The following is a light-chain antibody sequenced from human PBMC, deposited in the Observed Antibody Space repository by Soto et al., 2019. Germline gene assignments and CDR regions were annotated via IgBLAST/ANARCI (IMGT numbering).Light chain of an antibody. CDR1: QCISSY. Sequence: DIQLTQSPSFLSASVGDRVTITCRASQCISSYLAWYQQNPGQAPKLLIYAASTLQSGVPSRFSGSGSGTEFTLTISSLQPEDFATYNCQHLDSYSTFGHGTRLEIK. J-gene: IGKJ5*01. V-gene: IGKV1-9*01. CDR3: QHLDSYST. CDR2: AAS.